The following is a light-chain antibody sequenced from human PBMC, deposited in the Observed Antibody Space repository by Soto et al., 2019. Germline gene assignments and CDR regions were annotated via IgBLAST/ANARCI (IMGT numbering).Light chain of an antibody. V-gene: IGKV1-5*03. CDR1: QSINKW. CDR3: QHYSGDRAT. Sequence: DILLTQSPSTLSASVGDRVTISCRASQSINKWLAWYQHKPGKAPNLLIYEVSTLHSGVPSRFSGSGSGTEFTLTISSLRPDDFATYYCQHYSGDRATFGQETKVDIK. J-gene: IGKJ1*01. CDR2: EVS.